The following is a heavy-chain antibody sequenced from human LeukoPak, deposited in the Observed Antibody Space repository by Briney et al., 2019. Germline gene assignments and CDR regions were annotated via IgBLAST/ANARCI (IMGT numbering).Heavy chain of an antibody. D-gene: IGHD5-12*01. CDR3: ARDLSGPNDY. CDR2: ISYDGSNK. CDR1: GFTFSNYA. Sequence: GGSLGLSCAASGFTFSNYAMHWVRQAPGKGLEWVAVISYDGSNKYYADSVKGRFTISRDNSKNTLYLQMNSLRAEDTAVYYCARDLSGPNDYWGQGTLVTVSS. J-gene: IGHJ4*02. V-gene: IGHV3-30*04.